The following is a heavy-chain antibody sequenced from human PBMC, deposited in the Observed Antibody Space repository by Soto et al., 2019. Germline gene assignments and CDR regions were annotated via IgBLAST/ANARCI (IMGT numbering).Heavy chain of an antibody. Sequence: GGSLRLSCAASGFTFSGFWMSWVRQAPGKGLEWVSNIRQGGDKIYYVDSVKGRFTISRDNSKNTLYLQMNSLRAEDTAVYYCAKITTGIAAAGYFDYWGQGTLVTVSS. CDR3: AKITTGIAAAGYFDY. D-gene: IGHD6-13*01. CDR1: GFTFSGFW. J-gene: IGHJ4*02. CDR2: IRQGGDKI. V-gene: IGHV3-7*03.